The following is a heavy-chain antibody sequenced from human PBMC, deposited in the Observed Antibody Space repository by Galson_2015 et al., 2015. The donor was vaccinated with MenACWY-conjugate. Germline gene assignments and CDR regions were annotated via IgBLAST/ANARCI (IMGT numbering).Heavy chain of an antibody. CDR2: ISGSGDST. CDR1: GFTFSSYA. D-gene: IGHD5-24*01. V-gene: IGHV3-23*01. J-gene: IGHJ4*02. Sequence: SLRLSCAASGFTFSSYAMSWVRQAPGKGLEWVSGISGSGDSTYYADSVKGRFTISRDNSKNTVYLQMNSLRVEDTAVYYCAKVPRREYFDYWGQGTLVTVSS. CDR3: AKVPRREYFDY.